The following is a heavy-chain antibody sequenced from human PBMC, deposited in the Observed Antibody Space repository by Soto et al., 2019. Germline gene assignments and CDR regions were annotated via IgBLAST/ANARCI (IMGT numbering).Heavy chain of an antibody. Sequence: SETLSLTCTVSGGSISSSSYYWGWIRQPPGKGLEWIGSIYYSGSTYYNPSLKSRVTISVDTSKNQFSLKLSSVTAADTAVYYCARHVRGSGYDSPRYYFDYWGQGTLVTVSS. V-gene: IGHV4-39*01. J-gene: IGHJ4*02. D-gene: IGHD5-12*01. CDR2: IYYSGST. CDR3: ARHVRGSGYDSPRYYFDY. CDR1: GGSISSSSYY.